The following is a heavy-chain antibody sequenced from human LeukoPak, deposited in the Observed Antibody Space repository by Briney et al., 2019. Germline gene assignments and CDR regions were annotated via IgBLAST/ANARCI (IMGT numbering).Heavy chain of an antibody. J-gene: IGHJ4*02. Sequence: PSETLSLTCAVYGGSFSGYYWSWIRQPPGKGLEWIGEINHSGSTNYNPSLKSRVTISVDTSKNQFSLKLSSVTAADTAVYYCARAARSRWLDYWGQGTLVTVSS. CDR2: INHSGST. CDR1: GGSFSGYY. CDR3: ARAARSRWLDY. D-gene: IGHD5-24*01. V-gene: IGHV4-34*01.